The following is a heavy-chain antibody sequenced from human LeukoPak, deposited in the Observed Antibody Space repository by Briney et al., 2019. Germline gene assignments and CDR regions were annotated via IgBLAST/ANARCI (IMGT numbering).Heavy chain of an antibody. J-gene: IGHJ4*02. CDR1: GYSFSNYW. V-gene: IGHV5-51*01. CDR2: IYPGDYET. Sequence: GESLEISCEGSGYSFSNYWIGWVRQMPGKGLEWMGIIYPGDYETRYSPSFQGLVTISVDKSISTAYLQWSSLRASDTAMYYCAIPPGYCGNDCSFDHWGQGTLVTVSS. CDR3: AIPPGYCGNDCSFDH. D-gene: IGHD2-21*02.